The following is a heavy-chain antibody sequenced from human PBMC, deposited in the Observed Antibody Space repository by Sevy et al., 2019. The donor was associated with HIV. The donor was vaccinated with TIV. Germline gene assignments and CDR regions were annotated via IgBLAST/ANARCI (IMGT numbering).Heavy chain of an antibody. J-gene: IGHJ4*02. CDR3: ARDHSGIDY. Sequence: GGSLRLSCAASGFTFSDYYMSWIRQAPGKGLEWVSYISSSGNTIYYADTVKGRFTISRDNARNSLYLQMNSLRPEDTAVYYFARDHSGIDYWGQGTLVTVSS. V-gene: IGHV3-11*01. D-gene: IGHD2-15*01. CDR1: GFTFSDYY. CDR2: ISSSGNTI.